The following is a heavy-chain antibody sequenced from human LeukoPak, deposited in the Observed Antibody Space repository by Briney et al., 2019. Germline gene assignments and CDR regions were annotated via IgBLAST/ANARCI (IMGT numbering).Heavy chain of an antibody. Sequence: GRSLRLSCAASGFTFENYAMHWVRQAPGKGLEWVSGISWKNDNIDYVDSVKGRFTISRDNAKNSLFLQMSSLRPEDTAFYYCAKDRGTGSYPYYFDSWGQGTLVTVSS. V-gene: IGHV3-9*01. CDR3: AKDRGTGSYPYYFDS. J-gene: IGHJ4*02. D-gene: IGHD1-26*01. CDR1: GFTFENYA. CDR2: ISWKNDNI.